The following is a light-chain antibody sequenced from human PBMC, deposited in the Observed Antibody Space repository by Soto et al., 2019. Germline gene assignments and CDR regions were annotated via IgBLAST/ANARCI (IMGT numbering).Light chain of an antibody. Sequence: QSVLTQPASVSGSPGQSITMSCAGASSDVGSYNLVSWYQQYPGKAPKLIIYEGNKRPSGVSNRFSGSGSGNTASLTISGLQAEDAADYFCCSYTGRSTSFGGGTQLTVL. CDR2: EGN. V-gene: IGLV2-23*01. CDR3: CSYTGRSTS. CDR1: SSDVGSYNL. J-gene: IGLJ3*02.